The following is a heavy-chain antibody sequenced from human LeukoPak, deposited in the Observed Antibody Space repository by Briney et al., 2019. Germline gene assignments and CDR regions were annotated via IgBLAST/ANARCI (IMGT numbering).Heavy chain of an antibody. V-gene: IGHV3-66*01. J-gene: IGHJ6*02. CDR1: GFTVSSNY. Sequence: GGSLRLSCAASGFTVSSNYMSWVRQAPGKGLEWVSVIYSGGSTYYADSVKGRFTISRDNSKNTLYLQMNSLRAEDTAVYYCARMTTVGDYYGMDVWGQGTTVTVSS. CDR2: IYSGGST. CDR3: ARMTTVGDYYGMDV. D-gene: IGHD4-23*01.